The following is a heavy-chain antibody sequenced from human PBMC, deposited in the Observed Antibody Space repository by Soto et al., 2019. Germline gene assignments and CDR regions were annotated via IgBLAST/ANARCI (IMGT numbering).Heavy chain of an antibody. J-gene: IGHJ4*02. CDR3: ARDRRGYSYGYFDY. D-gene: IGHD5-18*01. V-gene: IGHV3-33*01. CDR2: IWYDGSNK. Sequence: GGSLRLSCAASGFTFSSYGMHWVRQAPGKGLEWVAVIWYDGSNKYYADSVKGRFTISRDNSKNTLYLQMNSLRAEDTAVYYCARDRRGYSYGYFDYWGQGTLVTVSS. CDR1: GFTFSSYG.